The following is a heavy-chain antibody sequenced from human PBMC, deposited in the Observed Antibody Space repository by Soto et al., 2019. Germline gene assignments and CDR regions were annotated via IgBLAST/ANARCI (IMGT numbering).Heavy chain of an antibody. CDR3: AHRRERYGSKTFDY. J-gene: IGHJ4*02. CDR2: IYWNDDK. V-gene: IGHV2-5*01. CDR1: GFSLSTSGVG. Sequence: QITLKESGPTLVKPTQTLTLTCTFSGFSLSTSGVGVGWIRQPPGKALEWLSLIYWNDDKRYSPSLKSRLTITKDTSKNHVVITMTNMDPVDTATYYCAHRRERYGSKTFDYWGQGTLVTVSS. D-gene: IGHD3-10*01.